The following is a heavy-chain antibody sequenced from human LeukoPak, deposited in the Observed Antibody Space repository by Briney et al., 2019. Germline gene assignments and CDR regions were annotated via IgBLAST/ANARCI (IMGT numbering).Heavy chain of an antibody. Sequence: SETLSLTCAVYGGSFSGYYWSWIRQPPGKGLEWIGEINHSGSTNYNPSLKSRVTISVDTSKNQFSLKLSSVTAADTAVYYCARSWLSTPYDAFDIWGRGTMVTVSS. J-gene: IGHJ3*02. CDR3: ARSWLSTPYDAFDI. D-gene: IGHD3-22*01. CDR2: INHSGST. CDR1: GGSFSGYY. V-gene: IGHV4-34*01.